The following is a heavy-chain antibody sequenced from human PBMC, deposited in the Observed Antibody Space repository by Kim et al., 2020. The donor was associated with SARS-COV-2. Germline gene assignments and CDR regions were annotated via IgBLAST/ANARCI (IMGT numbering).Heavy chain of an antibody. CDR1: GFTFSSYE. V-gene: IGHV3-48*03. D-gene: IGHD3-10*01. CDR2: ISSSGSTI. CDR3: ARLQMRARSGSPYFDY. J-gene: IGHJ4*02. Sequence: GGSLRLSCAASGFTFSSYEMNWVRQAPGKGLEWVSYISSSGSTIYYADSVKGRFTISRDNAKNSLYLQMNSLRAEDTAVYYCARLQMRARSGSPYFDYWGQGTLVTVSS.